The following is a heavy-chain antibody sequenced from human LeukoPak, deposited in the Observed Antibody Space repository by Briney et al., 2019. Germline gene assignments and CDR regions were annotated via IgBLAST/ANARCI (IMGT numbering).Heavy chain of an antibody. J-gene: IGHJ5*02. CDR2: ISSSSSTI. CDR3: AGLSSWYWFDP. Sequence: PGGSLRLSCAASGFTFSSYSMNWVRQAPGKGLEWVSYISSSSSTIYYADSVKGRFTISRDNAKNSLYLQMNSLRAEDTAVYYCAGLSSWYWFDPWGQGTLVTVSS. V-gene: IGHV3-48*01. CDR1: GFTFSSYS. D-gene: IGHD6-13*01.